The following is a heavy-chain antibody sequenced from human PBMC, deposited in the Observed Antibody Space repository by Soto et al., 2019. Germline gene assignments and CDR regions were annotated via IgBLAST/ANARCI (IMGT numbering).Heavy chain of an antibody. Sequence: SQTLSLTCAVYGGCFSGYSWNWIRQPPGKGLEWIGEINHSGSTNYNPSLKSRVTISLDTSKNQFSLRLTSLTAAETAVYFCARAPQIVAMGRPFDYWGQGILVTGSS. CDR1: GGCFSGYS. CDR2: INHSGST. J-gene: IGHJ4*02. V-gene: IGHV4-34*01. D-gene: IGHD5-12*01. CDR3: ARAPQIVAMGRPFDY.